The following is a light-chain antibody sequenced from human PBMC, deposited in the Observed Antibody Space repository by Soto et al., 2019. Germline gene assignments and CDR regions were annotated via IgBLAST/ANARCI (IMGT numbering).Light chain of an antibody. J-gene: IGKJ5*01. CDR1: QSISSSY. Sequence: EIVLTQSPGTQSLSPGKRATLSCRASQSISSSYLAWYQQKPGQPPRLLIYDASNRATGIPARFSGSGSGTDFTLTISSLEPEDFAVYYCQQRSNWQVTFGQGTRLEIK. V-gene: IGKV3D-20*02. CDR3: QQRSNWQVT. CDR2: DAS.